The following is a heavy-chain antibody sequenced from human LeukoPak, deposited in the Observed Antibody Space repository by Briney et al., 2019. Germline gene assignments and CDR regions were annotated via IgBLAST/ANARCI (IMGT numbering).Heavy chain of an antibody. Sequence: SSETLSLTCAVYGGSFSGYYWTLIRQTPGKGLEWIGEISHTGLTGSNPSLKSRVTIFIDPSKKQFSLRMSSVTAADTGIFYCARVPDITARPCDTWGPGTRVTVSS. CDR2: ISHTGLT. J-gene: IGHJ5*02. D-gene: IGHD5-18*01. CDR1: GGSFSGYY. CDR3: ARVPDITARPCDT. V-gene: IGHV4-34*01.